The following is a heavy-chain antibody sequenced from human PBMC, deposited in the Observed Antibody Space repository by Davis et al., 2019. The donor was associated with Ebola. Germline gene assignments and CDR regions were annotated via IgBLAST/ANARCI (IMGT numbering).Heavy chain of an antibody. CDR2: IKQDGSEK. Sequence: GESLKISCAASGFTFSSYWMSWVRQAPGKGLEWVANIKQDGSEKYYVDSVKGRFTISRDNAKNSLYLQMNSLRAEDTAVYYCARPFTIFGVVSHYDYWGQGTLVTVSS. V-gene: IGHV3-7*01. CDR3: ARPFTIFGVVSHYDY. CDR1: GFTFSSYW. J-gene: IGHJ4*02. D-gene: IGHD3-3*01.